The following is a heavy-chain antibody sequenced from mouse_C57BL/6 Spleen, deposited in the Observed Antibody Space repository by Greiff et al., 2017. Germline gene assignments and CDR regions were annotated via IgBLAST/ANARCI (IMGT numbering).Heavy chain of an antibody. V-gene: IGHV5-17*01. CDR2: ISSGSSTI. CDR1: GFTFSDYG. D-gene: IGHD1-1*01. J-gene: IGHJ4*01. CDR3: ARRYYGHYAMDY. Sequence: EVMLVESGGGLVKPGGSLKLSCAASGFTFSDYGMHWVRQAPEKGLEWVAYISSGSSTIYYADTVKGRFTISRDNAKNTLFLQMTSLRSEDTAMYYCARRYYGHYAMDYWGQGTSVTVSS.